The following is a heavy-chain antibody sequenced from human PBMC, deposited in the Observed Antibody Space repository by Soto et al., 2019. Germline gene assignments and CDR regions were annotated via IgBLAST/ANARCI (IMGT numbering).Heavy chain of an antibody. CDR3: ARDNRDCSTFNCYNPGRVFGLDV. CDR2: ISFDGTTD. D-gene: IGHD2-2*01. V-gene: IGHV3-30-3*01. J-gene: IGHJ6*02. Sequence: GGSLRLSCAASGFTFNNYNLHWVRQAPGNSLESVAVISFDGTTDYYADSVKGRFTVSRDNSKNTLSLQMDSLRPEDTAVYYCARDNRDCSTFNCYNPGRVFGLDVWGQGTTVTVSS. CDR1: GFTFNNYN.